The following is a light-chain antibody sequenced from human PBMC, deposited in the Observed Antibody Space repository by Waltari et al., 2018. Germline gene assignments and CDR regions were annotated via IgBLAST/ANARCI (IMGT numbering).Light chain of an antibody. Sequence: EIVLTQSPATLSLSPGERATLSCRASLSVGISLSWYHQQPGQAPRLLIYDASNRATGIPVRFSGSGSGTDFTLTISSLEPEDFAVYYCQQRSKWPLTFGQGTKVEIK. CDR2: DAS. CDR3: QQRSKWPLT. V-gene: IGKV3-11*01. J-gene: IGKJ1*01. CDR1: LSVGIS.